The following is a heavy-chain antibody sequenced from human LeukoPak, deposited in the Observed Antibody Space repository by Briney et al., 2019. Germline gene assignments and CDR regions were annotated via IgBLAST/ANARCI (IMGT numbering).Heavy chain of an antibody. Sequence: PSETLSLTCAVYGGSFSGYYWSWIRQPPGKGLEWIGEINHSGSTNYNPSLKSRLTISVDTSKNQFSLKLSSVTASDTAIYFCAGLSSWYDPWGQGTLVTVSS. CDR3: AGLSSWYDP. CDR1: GGSFSGYY. D-gene: IGHD2-2*01. J-gene: IGHJ5*02. V-gene: IGHV4-34*01. CDR2: INHSGST.